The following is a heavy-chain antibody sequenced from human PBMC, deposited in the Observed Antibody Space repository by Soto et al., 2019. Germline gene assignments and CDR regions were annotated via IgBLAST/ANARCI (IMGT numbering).Heavy chain of an antibody. CDR3: ARALSTNEGWFDP. V-gene: IGHV4-61*01. CDR2: IYYTGTS. D-gene: IGHD2-8*01. CDR1: GASVSSGSYY. J-gene: IGHJ5*02. Sequence: QVELHESGPGLVKPSETLSLTCKVSGASVSSGSYYWSWIRQPPGKGLEWIGYIYYTGTSDYNPSLKSRVTISIHTSKNQISLNLNSVTAADTAVYYCARALSTNEGWFDPWGQGRLVTVSS.